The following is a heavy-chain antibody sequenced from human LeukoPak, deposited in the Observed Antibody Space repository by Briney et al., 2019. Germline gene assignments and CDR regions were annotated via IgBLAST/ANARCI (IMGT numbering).Heavy chain of an antibody. J-gene: IGHJ4*02. CDR1: GFTVSSNY. V-gene: IGHV4-39*07. CDR2: IYYSGST. D-gene: IGHD6-13*01. CDR3: ARASSPFYFDY. Sequence: GSLRLLCAPSGFTVSSNYMHWVRHAPGKGLEWIGSIYYSGSTYCNPSLKSRVTISVDTSKNQFSLKLSSVTAADTAVYYCARASSPFYFDYWGQGTLVNVSS.